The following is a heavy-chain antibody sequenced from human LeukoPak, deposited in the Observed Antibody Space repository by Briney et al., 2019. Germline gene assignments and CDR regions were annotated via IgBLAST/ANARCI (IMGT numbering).Heavy chain of an antibody. CDR2: IIPIFGTA. V-gene: IGHV1-69*05. CDR3: ARERDGYNYGVDY. CDR1: GATFSSYA. Sequence: SVKVSCNASGATFSSYAISWVRQAPGQGLEWMGRIIPIFGTANYAQKFQGRVTITTDESTSTAYMELSSLRSEDTAVYYCARERDGYNYGVDYWGQGTLVTVSS. D-gene: IGHD5-24*01. J-gene: IGHJ4*02.